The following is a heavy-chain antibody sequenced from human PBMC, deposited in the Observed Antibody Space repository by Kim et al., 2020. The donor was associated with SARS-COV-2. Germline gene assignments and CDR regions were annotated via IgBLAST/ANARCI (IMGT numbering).Heavy chain of an antibody. V-gene: IGHV3-21*01. Sequence: GGSLRLSCAASGFTFSSYSMNWVRQAPGKGLEWVSSISSSSSYIYYADSVKGRFTISRDNAKNSLYLQMNSLRAEDTAVYYCARDPFTIFGVVIPQKERNRTDWVDYWGQGTLVTVSS. CDR2: ISSSSSYI. CDR3: ARDPFTIFGVVIPQKERNRTDWVDY. CDR1: GFTFSSYS. J-gene: IGHJ4*02. D-gene: IGHD3-3*01.